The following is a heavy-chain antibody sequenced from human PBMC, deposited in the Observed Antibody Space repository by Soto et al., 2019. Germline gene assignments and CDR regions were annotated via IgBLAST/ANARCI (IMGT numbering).Heavy chain of an antibody. CDR1: GYTFTGYY. V-gene: IGHV1-2*04. Sequence: GASVKVSCKASGYTFTGYYMHWVRQAPGQGLEWMGWINPNSGGTNYAQKFQGWVTMTRDTSISTAYMELSRLRSDDTAVYYCARGPNSSSWYLVSDYYYGMDVWGQGTTVTVS. J-gene: IGHJ6*02. CDR2: INPNSGGT. CDR3: ARGPNSSSWYLVSDYYYGMDV. D-gene: IGHD6-13*01.